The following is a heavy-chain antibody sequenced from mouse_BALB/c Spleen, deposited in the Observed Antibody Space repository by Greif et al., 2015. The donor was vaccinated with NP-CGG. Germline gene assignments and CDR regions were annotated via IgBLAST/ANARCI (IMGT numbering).Heavy chain of an antibody. CDR3: TTYYYGTSYYFDY. D-gene: IGHD1-1*01. CDR1: GYTFASYW. CDR2: IDPSDSYT. J-gene: IGHJ2*01. Sequence: VKLMESGAELVKPGASVKMSCKASGYTFASYWMHWVKQRPGQGLEWIGVIDPSDSYTSYNQKFKGKATLTVDTSSSTAYMQLSSLTSEDSAVYYCTTYYYGTSYYFDYWGQGTTLTVSS. V-gene: IGHV1S127*01.